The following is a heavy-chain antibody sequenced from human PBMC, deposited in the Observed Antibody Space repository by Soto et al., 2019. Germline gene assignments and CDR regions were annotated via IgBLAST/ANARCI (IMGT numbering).Heavy chain of an antibody. V-gene: IGHV3-30-3*01. CDR2: ISYDGSNK. J-gene: IGHJ4*02. CDR1: GFTFSSYA. CDR3: ARDGDSSGYYYDYFDY. D-gene: IGHD3-22*01. Sequence: PVGSLRLSCAASGFTFSSYAMHWVRQAPGKGLEWVAVISYDGSNKYYADSVKGRFTISRDNSKNTLYLQMNSLRAEDTAVYYCARDGDSSGYYYDYFDYWGQGTLVTVSS.